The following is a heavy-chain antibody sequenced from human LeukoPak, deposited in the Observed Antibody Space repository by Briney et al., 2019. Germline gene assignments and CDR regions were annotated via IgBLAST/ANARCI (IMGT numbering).Heavy chain of an antibody. J-gene: IGHJ4*02. CDR1: GGSISSGGYY. CDR2: IYHSGST. V-gene: IGHV4-30-2*01. CDR3: VRHCYASGSDPLCYFDY. Sequence: SETLSLTCTVSGGSISSGGYYWSWIRQPPGKGLEWIGYIYHSGSTYYNPSLKSRVTISVDRSKNQFSLKLSSVTAADTAVYYCVRHCYASGSDPLCYFDYWGQGTLATVSS. D-gene: IGHD3-10*01.